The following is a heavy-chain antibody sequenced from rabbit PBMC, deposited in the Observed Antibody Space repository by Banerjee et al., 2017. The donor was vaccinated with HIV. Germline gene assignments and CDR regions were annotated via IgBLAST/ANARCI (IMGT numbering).Heavy chain of an antibody. CDR3: ARGAYSEGWAFKL. Sequence: SSNYWICWVRQAPGKGLEWIGCINTSSGNTVYASWVNGRFSISRENTQNTVSLQMNSLTAADTATYFCARGAYSEGWAFKLWGQGTLVTVS. D-gene: IGHD6-1*01. J-gene: IGHJ4*01. V-gene: IGHV1S43*01. CDR2: INTSSGNT. CDR1: SSNYW.